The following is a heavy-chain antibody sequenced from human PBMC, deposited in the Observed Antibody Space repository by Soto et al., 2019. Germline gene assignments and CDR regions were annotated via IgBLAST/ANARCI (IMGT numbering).Heavy chain of an antibody. CDR1: GGSISSYY. D-gene: IGHD5-12*01. Sequence: SETLSLTCTVSGGSISSYYWSWIRQPPGKGLEWIGYIYYSGSTNYNPSLKSRVTISVDTSKNQFSLKLSSVTAADTAVYYCARRGGYDIYNWFDPWGQGTLVTVSS. CDR3: ARRGGYDIYNWFDP. CDR2: IYYSGST. V-gene: IGHV4-59*08. J-gene: IGHJ5*02.